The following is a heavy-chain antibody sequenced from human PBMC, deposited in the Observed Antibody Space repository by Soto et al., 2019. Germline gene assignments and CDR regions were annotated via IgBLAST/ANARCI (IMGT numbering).Heavy chain of an antibody. CDR1: GGSFSRYH. D-gene: IGHD3-10*01. Sequence: QVQLQQWGAGQLMPSETMSLPCTVYGGSFSRYHWNWIRQAPGKGLEWIGEIHHDGGTNYSPSLEGRVTISVDTSKNEFSLKLSSVTAADTGVSFCARGYGEEWPTSDFWGQGTLVTVSS. CDR3: ARGYGEEWPTSDF. J-gene: IGHJ4*02. V-gene: IGHV4-34*01. CDR2: IHHDGGT.